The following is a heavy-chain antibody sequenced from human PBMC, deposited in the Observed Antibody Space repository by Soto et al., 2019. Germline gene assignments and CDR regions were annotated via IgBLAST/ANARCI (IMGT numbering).Heavy chain of an antibody. CDR2: IYYSGST. Sequence: SETLSLTCTVSGGSISSYYLSWIRQPPGKGLEWIGYIYYSGSTNYNPSLKSRVTISVDTSKNQFSLKLSSVTAADTAVYYCARDSSANNDYYYYYYMDVWGKGTTVTVSS. D-gene: IGHD6-25*01. CDR1: GGSISSYY. V-gene: IGHV4-59*01. J-gene: IGHJ6*03. CDR3: ARDSSANNDYYYYYYMDV.